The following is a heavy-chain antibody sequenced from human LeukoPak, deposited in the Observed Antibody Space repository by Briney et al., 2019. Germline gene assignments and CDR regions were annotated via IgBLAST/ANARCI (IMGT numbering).Heavy chain of an antibody. Sequence: SETLSLTCTVSGYSISSGYYWGWIRQPPGQGLEWIGSIYHSGSTYYNPSLKSRVTISVDTSKNQFSLKLSSVTAADTAVYYCASSYDSSGYYPTDYWGQGTLVTVSS. V-gene: IGHV4-38-2*02. CDR3: ASSYDSSGYYPTDY. CDR1: GYSISSGYY. D-gene: IGHD3-22*01. J-gene: IGHJ4*02. CDR2: IYHSGST.